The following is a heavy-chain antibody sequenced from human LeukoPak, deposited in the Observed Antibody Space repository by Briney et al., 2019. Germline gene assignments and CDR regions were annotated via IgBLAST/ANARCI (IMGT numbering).Heavy chain of an antibody. V-gene: IGHV4-31*03. D-gene: IGHD5-18*01. CDR1: GGSISSGGYY. Sequence: PSQTLSLTCTVSGGSISSGGYYWSWIRQHPGKGLEWIGYIYYSGSTYYNPSLKSRVTISVDTSKNQFSLKLSSVTAADTAVYYCARKYSGYSYGQEKYYFDYWGQGTLVTVSS. CDR2: IYYSGST. J-gene: IGHJ4*02. CDR3: ARKYSGYSYGQEKYYFDY.